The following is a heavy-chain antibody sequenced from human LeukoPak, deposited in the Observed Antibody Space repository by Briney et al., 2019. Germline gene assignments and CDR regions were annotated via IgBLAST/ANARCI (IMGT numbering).Heavy chain of an antibody. Sequence: ASVKVSCKASGYTFTSYPISWVRQAPGQGLEWMGWITTYNGNTKYAQKLQGRVTMTTDTSTSTVYMDLRGLRSDDTAVYYCARGYDYGDYVGDFDYWGQGALVTVSS. J-gene: IGHJ4*02. CDR2: ITTYNGNT. V-gene: IGHV1-18*01. D-gene: IGHD4-17*01. CDR3: ARGYDYGDYVGDFDY. CDR1: GYTFTSYP.